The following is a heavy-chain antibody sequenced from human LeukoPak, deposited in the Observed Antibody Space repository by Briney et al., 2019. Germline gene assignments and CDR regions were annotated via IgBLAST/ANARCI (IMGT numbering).Heavy chain of an antibody. Sequence: GGSLRLSCAASGFTFSNAWMSWVRQAPGKGLEWVGRIKSKTDGGTTDYAAPVKGRFTISRDDSRETMYLQMNSLKTEDTAVYYCTNSAGPMVTTGKDYWGQGTLVTVSS. CDR2: IKSKTDGGTT. CDR1: GFTFSNAW. J-gene: IGHJ4*02. V-gene: IGHV3-15*01. CDR3: TNSAGPMVTTGKDY. D-gene: IGHD4-17*01.